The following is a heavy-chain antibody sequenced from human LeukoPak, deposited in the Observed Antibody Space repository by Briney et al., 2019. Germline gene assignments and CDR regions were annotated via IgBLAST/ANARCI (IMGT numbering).Heavy chain of an antibody. Sequence: SVKVSCKASGGTFSSYAISWVRQAPRQGLEWMGGIIPIFGTANYAQKFQGRVTITADKSTSTAYMELSSLRSEDTAVYYCARDSSGDYQLRVWFDPWGQGTLVTVSS. J-gene: IGHJ5*02. D-gene: IGHD3-22*01. CDR1: GGTFSSYA. V-gene: IGHV1-69*06. CDR2: IIPIFGTA. CDR3: ARDSSGDYQLRVWFDP.